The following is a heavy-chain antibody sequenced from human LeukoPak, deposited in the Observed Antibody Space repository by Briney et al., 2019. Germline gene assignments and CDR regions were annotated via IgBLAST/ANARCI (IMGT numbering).Heavy chain of an antibody. V-gene: IGHV3-73*01. D-gene: IGHD4-23*01. CDR2: IRSKANSYAT. J-gene: IGHJ4*02. Sequence: GRSLRLSCAASGFTFSSYAMHWVRQASGKGLEWVGRIRSKANSYATAYAASVKGRFTISRDDSKNTAYLQMNSLKTEDTAVYYCTSLDYGGNSHFDYWGQGTLVTVSS. CDR1: GFTFSSYA. CDR3: TSLDYGGNSHFDY.